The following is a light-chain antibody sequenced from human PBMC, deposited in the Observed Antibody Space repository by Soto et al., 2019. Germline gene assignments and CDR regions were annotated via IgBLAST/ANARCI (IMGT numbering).Light chain of an antibody. J-gene: IGLJ3*02. CDR1: SSDVGAYNY. Sequence: QSALTQPRSVSGSPGQSVTISCTGTSSDVGAYNYVSWYQQHPGKAPKLIIYDVSKRPSGVPDRFSGSKSGNTASLTIPGLQADDDADYYCCSYAGSYTLWVFGGGTKVTVL. V-gene: IGLV2-11*01. CDR2: DVS. CDR3: CSYAGSYTLWV.